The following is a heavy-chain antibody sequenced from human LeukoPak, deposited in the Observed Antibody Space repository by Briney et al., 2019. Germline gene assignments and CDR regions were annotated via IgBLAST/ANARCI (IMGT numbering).Heavy chain of an antibody. D-gene: IGHD3-10*01. CDR2: IYYSGST. CDR1: GGSISSSSYY. J-gene: IGHJ4*02. CDR3: ARGLIRGISLNYFDY. V-gene: IGHV4-39*07. Sequence: PSETLSLTCTVSGGSISSSSYYWGWIRQPPGKGLEWIGSIYYSGSTYYNPSLKSRVTISVDTSKNQFSLKLSSVTAADTAVYYCARGLIRGISLNYFDYWGQETLVTVSS.